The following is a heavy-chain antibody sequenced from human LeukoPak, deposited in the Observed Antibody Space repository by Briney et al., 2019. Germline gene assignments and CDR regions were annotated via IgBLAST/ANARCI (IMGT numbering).Heavy chain of an antibody. D-gene: IGHD2-2*02. CDR3: ARVSVPAAIGWFDP. Sequence: ASVKVSCKSSGGTFTSYAIRWVRQAPGRGLEWMGGIIPISGTANYAQKFQGRVMITTDESTSTAYMELSSLRSEDTAVYYCARVSVPAAIGWFDPWGQGTLVTVSS. J-gene: IGHJ5*02. V-gene: IGHV1-69*05. CDR1: GGTFTSYA. CDR2: IIPISGTA.